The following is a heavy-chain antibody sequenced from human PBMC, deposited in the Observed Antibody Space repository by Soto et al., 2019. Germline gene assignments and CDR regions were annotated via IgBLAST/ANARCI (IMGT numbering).Heavy chain of an antibody. CDR3: ARLRASTWYLGGYLDY. D-gene: IGHD6-13*01. CDR1: GFTFSDYS. CDR2: IVIGSDYT. Sequence: QVQLVESGGGLVKPGGSLRLSCAASGFTFSDYSMSWIRQAPGKGLEWVSYIVIGSDYTNYADSVKGRFTISRDNAKNSLYLERNSLKVEDTAVYYCARLRASTWYLGGYLDYWGQGTLVTVSS. V-gene: IGHV3-11*06. J-gene: IGHJ4*02.